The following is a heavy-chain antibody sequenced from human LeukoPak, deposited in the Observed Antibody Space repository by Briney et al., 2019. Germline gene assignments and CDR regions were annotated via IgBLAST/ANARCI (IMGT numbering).Heavy chain of an antibody. J-gene: IGHJ6*02. Sequence: GESLKISCNAFGYQFTNYWIGWVHQQPGQGLEWMGIIYPGDSDTRDSPSFRGQVTISADTSISTAYLQWSSLKASDAAIYYCVRHDLDNDYYGMDVWGQGTTVTVSS. V-gene: IGHV5-51*07. CDR3: VRHDLDNDYYGMDV. CDR2: IYPGDSDT. D-gene: IGHD5-24*01. CDR1: GYQFTNYW.